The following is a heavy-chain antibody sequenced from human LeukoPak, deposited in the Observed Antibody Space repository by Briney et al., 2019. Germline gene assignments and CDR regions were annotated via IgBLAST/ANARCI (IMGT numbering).Heavy chain of an antibody. CDR1: GGSFSGYY. CDR3: ARGTVVVPAATDV. Sequence: SETLSLTCAVYGGSFSGYYWSWIRQPPGKGLEWIGEINHSGSTNYNPSLKSRVTISVDTSKNQFSLKLSSVTAADTAVYYCARGTVVVPAATDVWGEGTTVTVSS. V-gene: IGHV4-34*01. D-gene: IGHD2-2*01. CDR2: INHSGST. J-gene: IGHJ6*04.